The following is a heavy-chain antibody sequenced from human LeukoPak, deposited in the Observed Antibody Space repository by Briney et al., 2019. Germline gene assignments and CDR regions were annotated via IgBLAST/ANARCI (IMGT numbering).Heavy chain of an antibody. V-gene: IGHV1-2*06. J-gene: IGHJ4*02. D-gene: IGHD5-24*01. Sequence: ASVKVSRKASGYIFTGYYIHWVRQAPGQGLEWMGRIKPNTADTKYAQNFRGRVTMTRDTSTSTAYMELSRLTSDDTAVYHCAREGDGYNYFDYWGQGTLVTVSS. CDR1: GYIFTGYY. CDR2: IKPNTADT. CDR3: AREGDGYNYFDY.